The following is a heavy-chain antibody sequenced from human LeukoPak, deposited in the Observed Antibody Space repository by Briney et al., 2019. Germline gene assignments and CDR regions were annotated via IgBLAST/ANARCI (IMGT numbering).Heavy chain of an antibody. CDR3: ARRISKGAFDI. V-gene: IGHV5-51*01. CDR1: GYSFTSYW. CDR2: IYPGDSDT. Sequence: GESLKISCKGYGYSFTSYWVGWVRQMSGKGLEWMGIIYPGDSDTRYSPSFQGQVTFSADKSINTAYLQWSSLKASDTAMYYCARRISKGAFDIWGQGTMVTVSS. J-gene: IGHJ3*02.